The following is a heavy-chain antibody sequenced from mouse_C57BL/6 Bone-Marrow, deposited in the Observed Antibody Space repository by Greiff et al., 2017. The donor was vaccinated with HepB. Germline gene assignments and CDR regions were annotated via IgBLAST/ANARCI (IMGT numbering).Heavy chain of an antibody. CDR3: ARGGGYYAMDY. CDR2: IYPRSGNT. CDR1: GYTFTSYG. J-gene: IGHJ4*01. Sequence: QVQRQQSGAELARPGASLKLSCKASGYTFTSYGISWVKQRTGQGLEWIGEIYPRSGNTYYNEKFKGKATLTADKSSSTAYMELRSLTSEDSAVYFCARGGGYYAMDYWGQGTSVTVSS. V-gene: IGHV1-81*01.